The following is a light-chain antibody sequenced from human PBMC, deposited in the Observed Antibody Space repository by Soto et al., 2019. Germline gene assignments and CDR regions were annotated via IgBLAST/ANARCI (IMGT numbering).Light chain of an antibody. V-gene: IGKV3-20*01. Sequence: EIVLTQSPGTLSLSPGARATLSCRASQTIPRSYLAWYQQKPGQAPRLLIYGASYRATGIPDRFSGSGSGTDFTLTVSRLEPEDFAVYYCQQHGSSPWTFGQGTKVDI. J-gene: IGKJ1*01. CDR1: QTIPRSY. CDR2: GAS. CDR3: QQHGSSPWT.